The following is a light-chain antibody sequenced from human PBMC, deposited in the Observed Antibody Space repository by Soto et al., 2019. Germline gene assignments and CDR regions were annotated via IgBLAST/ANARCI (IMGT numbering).Light chain of an antibody. Sequence: EIVLTQSPGTLSLSPGERATLSCRASQSVSTSYLAWYQQKPGQAPRLLIYGASSRATGIPDRFSGRGSGADFTLTISRLEPVAFAVYYCQQYGSVPLTFGGGTKVEIK. CDR1: QSVSTSY. V-gene: IGKV3-20*01. J-gene: IGKJ4*01. CDR2: GAS. CDR3: QQYGSVPLT.